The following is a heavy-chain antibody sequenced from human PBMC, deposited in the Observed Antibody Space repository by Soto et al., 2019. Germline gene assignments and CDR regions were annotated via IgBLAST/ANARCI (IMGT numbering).Heavy chain of an antibody. CDR3: ARDSQYSTSWQRFDS. CDR1: GYTFTNYA. V-gene: IGHV1-18*01. J-gene: IGHJ4*02. Sequence: QVQLVQSGGELKKPGASVKVSCKASGYTFTNYAISWVRQAPGRGREWMGWVNTYNGNPNYAKIFQARVTMTTDTSTGTAYIELTSLKSDDSAIYYCARDSQYSTSWQRFDSWGQGTLVTVSS. D-gene: IGHD6-13*01. CDR2: VNTYNGNP.